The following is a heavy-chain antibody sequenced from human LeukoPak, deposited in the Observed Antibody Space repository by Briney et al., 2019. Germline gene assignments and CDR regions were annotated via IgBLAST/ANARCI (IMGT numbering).Heavy chain of an antibody. Sequence: GSLRLSCAASGFTFSTFAMQWVRQAPEKGLEYVSGINTDGGTTYYANSVKGRFTISRDNPKNTLYLQMGSLRVEDTAVYYCARDGVATNDYWGQGTLVTVS. V-gene: IGHV3-64*01. CDR1: GFTFSTFA. CDR2: INTDGGTT. J-gene: IGHJ4*02. CDR3: ARDGVATNDY. D-gene: IGHD5-24*01.